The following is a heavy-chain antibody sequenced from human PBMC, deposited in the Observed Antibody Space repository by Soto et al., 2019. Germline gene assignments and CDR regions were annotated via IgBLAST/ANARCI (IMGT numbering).Heavy chain of an antibody. J-gene: IGHJ5*02. CDR1: GGSISSGDYY. D-gene: IGHD3-10*01. CDR2: IYYSGST. Sequence: QVQLQESGPGLVKPSQTLSLTCTVSGGSISSGDYYWTWIRQPPGKGLEWIGHIYYSGSTYYNPSLKSRLTISVDTSKNQFSLKLRSVTAADTAVYYCATYYYGSGSQTRAFDPWGQGTLVTVSS. CDR3: ATYYYGSGSQTRAFDP. V-gene: IGHV4-30-4*01.